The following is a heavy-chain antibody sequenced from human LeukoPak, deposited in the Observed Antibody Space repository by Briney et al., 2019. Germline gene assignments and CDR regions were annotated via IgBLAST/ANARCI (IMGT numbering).Heavy chain of an antibody. CDR3: AKGVFGVNRAFDY. CDR2: ISESGSGT. D-gene: IGHD3-3*01. Sequence: GGSLRPSCEASGFTFNTCAMSWVRQAPGKGLEWVSAISESGSGTYYADSVKGRFTISRDNSKNTLYLQMNSLRVDDTALYYCAKGVFGVNRAFDYWGQGTLVTVSS. CDR1: GFTFNTCA. J-gene: IGHJ4*02. V-gene: IGHV3-23*01.